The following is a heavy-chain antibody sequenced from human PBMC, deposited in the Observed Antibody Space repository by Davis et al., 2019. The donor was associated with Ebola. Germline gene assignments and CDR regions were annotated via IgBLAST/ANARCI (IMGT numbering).Heavy chain of an antibody. CDR3: AKDSPLGGDFWSGYPRFDP. V-gene: IGHV3-43*02. CDR2: ISGDGGST. D-gene: IGHD3-3*01. CDR1: GFTFSSYW. Sequence: GESLKISCAASGFTFSSYWMHWVRQAPGEGLVWVSLISGDGGSTYYADSVKGRFTISRDNSKNSLYLQMNSLRTEDTALYYCAKDSPLGGDFWSGYPRFDPWGQGTLVTVSS. J-gene: IGHJ5*02.